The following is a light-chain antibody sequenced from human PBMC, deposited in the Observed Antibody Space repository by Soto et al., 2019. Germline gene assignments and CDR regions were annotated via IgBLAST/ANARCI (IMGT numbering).Light chain of an antibody. CDR1: QSVSSY. Sequence: EIVLTHSPATLSLSPGERATLSCRASQSVSSYLAWYQQKPGQAPRLLIYDASNRATGIPARFSGSGSGTDFTLTISSLEPEDFAVYYCQEGSTFGQGTRLEIK. CDR3: QEGST. J-gene: IGKJ5*01. CDR2: DAS. V-gene: IGKV3-11*01.